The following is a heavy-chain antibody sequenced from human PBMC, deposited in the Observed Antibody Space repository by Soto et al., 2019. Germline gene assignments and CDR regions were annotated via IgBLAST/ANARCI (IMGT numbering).Heavy chain of an antibody. CDR3: ARTDSSSSYYYYYMDV. D-gene: IGHD6-13*01. CDR1: GGSISSYY. CDR2: IYYSGST. V-gene: IGHV4-59*08. Sequence: SETLSLTCTVSGGSISSYYWSWIRQPPGKGLEWIGYIYYSGSTNYNPSLKSRVTISVDTSKNQFSLKLSSVTAADTAVYYCARTDSSSSYYYYYMDVWGKGTTVTVSS. J-gene: IGHJ6*03.